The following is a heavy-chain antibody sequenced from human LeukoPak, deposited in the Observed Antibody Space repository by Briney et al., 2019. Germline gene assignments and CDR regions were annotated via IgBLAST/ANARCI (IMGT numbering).Heavy chain of an antibody. CDR2: ISGSGGST. CDR1: GFTFSSYA. CDR3: ARDLDGGNSNDY. V-gene: IGHV3-23*01. D-gene: IGHD4-23*01. J-gene: IGHJ4*02. Sequence: GGSLRLSCAASGFTFSSYAMSWVRQAPGKGLEWVSAISGSGGSTYYADSVKGRFTISRDNAKNSLYLQMNSLRADDTAVYYCARDLDGGNSNDYWGQGTLVTVSS.